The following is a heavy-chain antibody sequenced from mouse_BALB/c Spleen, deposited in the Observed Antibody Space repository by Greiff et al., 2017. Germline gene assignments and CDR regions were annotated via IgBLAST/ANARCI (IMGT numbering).Heavy chain of an antibody. CDR1: GFTFSSYT. J-gene: IGHJ2*01. V-gene: IGHV5-6-4*01. D-gene: IGHD2-1*01. Sequence: EVQGVESGGGLVKPGGSLKLSCAASGFTFSSYTMSWVRQTPEKRLEWVATISSGGSYTYYPDSVKGRFTISRDNAKNTLYLQMSSLKSEDTAMYYCTRDEGLLWDYWGQGTTLTVSS. CDR2: ISSGGSYT. CDR3: TRDEGLLWDY.